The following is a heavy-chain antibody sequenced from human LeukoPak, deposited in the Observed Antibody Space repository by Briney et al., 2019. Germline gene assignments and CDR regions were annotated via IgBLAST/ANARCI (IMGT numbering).Heavy chain of an antibody. CDR3: AKGVTTVRIYYHGMDV. Sequence: GGSLRLSCAASGFTFSNYGMHWVRQAPGKGLEWVAVLSSDGSNKYCADSVKGRFTISRDNAKNTLWLQMNSLRAEDTAVYYCAKGVTTVRIYYHGMDVWGQGTTVTVSS. V-gene: IGHV3-30*18. CDR1: GFTFSNYG. D-gene: IGHD4-17*01. J-gene: IGHJ6*02. CDR2: LSSDGSNK.